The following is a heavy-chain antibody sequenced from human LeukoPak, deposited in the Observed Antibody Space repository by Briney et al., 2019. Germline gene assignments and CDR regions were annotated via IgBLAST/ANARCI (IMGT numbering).Heavy chain of an antibody. CDR1: GFTFSSYW. Sequence: GGSLRLSCAASGFTFSSYWMSWVRQAPGKGLEWVAFIRYDGSNKYYADSVKGRFTISRDNSKNTLYLQMNSLRAEDTAVYYCAPPIPQHGSGSYYNALGYFQHWGQGTLVTVSS. CDR3: APPIPQHGSGSYYNALGYFQH. V-gene: IGHV3-30*02. J-gene: IGHJ1*01. D-gene: IGHD3-10*01. CDR2: IRYDGSNK.